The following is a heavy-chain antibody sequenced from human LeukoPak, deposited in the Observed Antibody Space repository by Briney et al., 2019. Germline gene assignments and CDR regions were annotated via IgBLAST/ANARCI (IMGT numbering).Heavy chain of an antibody. CDR1: GLTFSSYA. D-gene: IGHD6-19*01. V-gene: IGHV3-64*01. J-gene: IGHJ4*02. CDR2: ISSNGGST. CDR3: ARDRGPPEYSSGWYYYDY. Sequence: GGSLRLSCTASGLTFSSYAMHWVRQAPGKGLEYVSGISSNGGSTYYANSVKGRFTISRDNSKNTLYLQMGSLRSEDTAVYYCARDRGPPEYSSGWYYYDYWGQGTLVTVSS.